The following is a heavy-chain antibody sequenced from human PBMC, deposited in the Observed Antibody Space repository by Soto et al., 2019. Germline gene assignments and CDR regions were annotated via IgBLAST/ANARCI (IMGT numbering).Heavy chain of an antibody. Sequence: QVQLVQSGAEVKKPGASVKVSCKASGYTFTSYGISWVRQAPGQGLEWVGWISAYNGNRNYAQKLQGRVTMTTDTYTRTAYMELRRLRYDDTAVYYCARDESSGYLDYWGQGSLVTVS. CDR1: GYTFTSYG. D-gene: IGHD3-22*01. CDR3: ARDESSGYLDY. V-gene: IGHV1-18*01. J-gene: IGHJ4*02. CDR2: ISAYNGNR.